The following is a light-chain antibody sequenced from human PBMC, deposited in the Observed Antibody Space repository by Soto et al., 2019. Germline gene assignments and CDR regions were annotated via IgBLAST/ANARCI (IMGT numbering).Light chain of an antibody. CDR2: GAS. CDR1: QNVLTN. Sequence: EIVLTQSPGTLSLSPGERAILSCRASQNVLTNLAWYQQKPGQAPRLLIYGASSRATGIPDRFSGSGSGTDFTLTISRLEPEDFAVYYCQQYGSSRWTFGQGTKVDI. J-gene: IGKJ1*01. V-gene: IGKV3-20*01. CDR3: QQYGSSRWT.